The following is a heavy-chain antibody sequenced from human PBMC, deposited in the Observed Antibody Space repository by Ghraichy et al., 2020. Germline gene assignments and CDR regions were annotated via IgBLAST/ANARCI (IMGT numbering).Heavy chain of an antibody. CDR1: GFTFSSYW. CDR2: INSDGSST. Sequence: GGSLRLSCAASGFTFSSYWMHWVRQAPGKGLVWVSRINSDGSSTSYADSVKGRFTISRDNAKNTLYLQMNSLRAEDTAVYYCARDRYDSSGYPLVDYWGQGTLVTVSS. D-gene: IGHD3-22*01. V-gene: IGHV3-74*01. J-gene: IGHJ4*02. CDR3: ARDRYDSSGYPLVDY.